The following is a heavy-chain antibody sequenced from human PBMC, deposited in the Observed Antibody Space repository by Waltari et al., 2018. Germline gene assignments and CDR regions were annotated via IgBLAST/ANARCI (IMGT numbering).Heavy chain of an antibody. D-gene: IGHD4-17*01. Sequence: QVQLQQWGAGLLKPSETLSLTCAVYGGSFSGYYWSWIRQPPGKGLEWIGEINHSGRTNYNPSLKSRVTISVDTSKNQFSLKLSSVTAADTAVYYCARGRSYGLYYYYGMDVWGQGTTVTVSS. CDR1: GGSFSGYY. CDR2: INHSGRT. CDR3: ARGRSYGLYYYYGMDV. V-gene: IGHV4-34*01. J-gene: IGHJ6*02.